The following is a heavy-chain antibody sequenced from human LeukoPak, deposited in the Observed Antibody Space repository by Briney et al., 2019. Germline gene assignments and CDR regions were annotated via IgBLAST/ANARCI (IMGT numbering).Heavy chain of an antibody. D-gene: IGHD1-26*01. J-gene: IGHJ6*03. Sequence: KPSETLSLTCIVSGDSITGRNYFWGWVRQPPGKGLEWIGSISYNGNTHYNPSLRSRVTISVDTSKNQFSLKVNSVTAADRGVYYCARDGRGSRWELAFGSNYYFYMDVWGKGTTVTVSS. CDR2: ISYNGNT. CDR3: ARDGRGSRWELAFGSNYYFYMDV. V-gene: IGHV4-39*07. CDR1: GDSITGRNYF.